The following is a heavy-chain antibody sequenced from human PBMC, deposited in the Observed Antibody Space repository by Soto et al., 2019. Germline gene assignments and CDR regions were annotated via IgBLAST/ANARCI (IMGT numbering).Heavy chain of an antibody. CDR1: GLTFSSYA. V-gene: IGHV3-64*01. CDR2: ISSNGGST. D-gene: IGHD5-12*01. J-gene: IGHJ4*02. Sequence: EVQLVESGGGLVQPGGSLRLSCAASGLTFSSYAMHWVRQAPGKGLEYVSVISSNGGSTNYANSVKGRFTTSRDNSKNTLYLQMGSLRAEDMAVYYCARGGRGYEFDYWGQGTLVTVSS. CDR3: ARGGRGYEFDY.